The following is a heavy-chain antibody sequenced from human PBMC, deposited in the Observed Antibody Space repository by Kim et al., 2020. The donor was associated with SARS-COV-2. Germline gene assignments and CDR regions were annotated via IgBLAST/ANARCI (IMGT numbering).Heavy chain of an antibody. D-gene: IGHD3-10*01. V-gene: IGHV1-18*01. CDR3: ARGGSMVRGVPFDY. Sequence: QKLQGRVTMTPDTSTSTAYMELRSLRSDDTAVYYCARGGSMVRGVPFDYWGQGTLVTVSS. J-gene: IGHJ4*02.